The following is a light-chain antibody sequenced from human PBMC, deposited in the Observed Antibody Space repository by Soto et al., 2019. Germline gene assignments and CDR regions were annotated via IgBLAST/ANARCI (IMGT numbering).Light chain of an antibody. CDR3: GTWDTGLSFYA. Sequence: QSVLTQPPSVSAAPGQEVTISCSGSFSNIGNNYVSWYQQLPGTAPKLLIYDNDKRPSGIPDRFSGSKSATSATLVITGLQTGDEADYYCGTWDTGLSFYAFGSGTQLTVL. J-gene: IGLJ1*01. CDR1: FSNIGNNY. V-gene: IGLV1-51*01. CDR2: DND.